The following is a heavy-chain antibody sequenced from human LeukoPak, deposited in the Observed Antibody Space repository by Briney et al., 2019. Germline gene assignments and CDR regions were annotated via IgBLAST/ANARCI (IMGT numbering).Heavy chain of an antibody. CDR3: AKTYYDILTGYYFGWFDP. CDR1: GGNFSSYA. CDR2: IIPIFGTA. J-gene: IGHJ5*02. D-gene: IGHD3-9*01. V-gene: IGHV1-69*13. Sequence: SVKVSCKASGGNFSSYAISWVRQAPGQGLEWVGGIIPIFGTANYAQKFQGRVTITADESTSTAYMELSSLRSEDTAVYYCAKTYYDILTGYYFGWFDPWGQGTLVTVSS.